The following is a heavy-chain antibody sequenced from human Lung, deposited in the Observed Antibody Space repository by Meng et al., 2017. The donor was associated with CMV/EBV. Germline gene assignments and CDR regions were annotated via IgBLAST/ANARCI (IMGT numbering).Heavy chain of an antibody. CDR3: AKDMTTTYYYYGMDV. J-gene: IGHJ6*02. V-gene: IGHV3-30*02. D-gene: IGHD4-11*01. CDR2: IRDTGYSK. CDR1: GFTFSTFG. Sequence: GGSXRLXCAASGFTFSTFGIHWVRQAPGKGLEWVAFIRDTGYSKYYADSVKGRFTISRDNSKNTLYLQMDSLRAEDTAVYYCAKDMTTTYYYYGMDVWGQGTXVTGSS.